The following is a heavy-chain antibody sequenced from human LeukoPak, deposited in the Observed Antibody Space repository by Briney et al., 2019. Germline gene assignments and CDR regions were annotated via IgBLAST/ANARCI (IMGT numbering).Heavy chain of an antibody. CDR2: ISNDGDNK. Sequence: GGSLRLSCAASGFTFSYYAMHWVRQAPGKGLEWVAFISNDGDNKYYADSVKGRFTTARDNSKNTLYLQMSSLRADDTAVYYCAREGVVPNYFDYWGQGTLVTVSS. V-gene: IGHV3-30*15. D-gene: IGHD2-15*01. CDR1: GFTFSYYA. CDR3: AREGVVPNYFDY. J-gene: IGHJ4*02.